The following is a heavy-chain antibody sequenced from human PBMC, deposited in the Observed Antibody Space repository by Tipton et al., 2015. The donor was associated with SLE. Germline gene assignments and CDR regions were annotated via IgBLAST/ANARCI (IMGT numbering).Heavy chain of an antibody. CDR2: INAYNGNT. V-gene: IGHV1-18*01. CDR1: GYTFTSYG. D-gene: IGHD6-19*01. Sequence: QLVQTGAEVKRPGASVKVSCKASGYTFTSYGISWVRQDPGQGLEWMGWINAYNGNTNYGHGRVIMTTHTSTTTAYMELHSLRSDDTTVYYYAVAEGHGGSYNYWGQGAKVNVCS. CDR3: AVAEGHGGSYNY. J-gene: IGHJ4*02.